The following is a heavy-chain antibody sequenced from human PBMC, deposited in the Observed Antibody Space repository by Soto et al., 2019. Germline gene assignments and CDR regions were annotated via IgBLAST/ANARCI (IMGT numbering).Heavy chain of an antibody. V-gene: IGHV4-59*01. CDR1: GGSISSYY. D-gene: IGHD3-22*01. CDR2: IYYSGST. CDR3: AREDYYYDSSGYSYYFDY. J-gene: IGHJ4*02. Sequence: PSETLSLTCTVAGGSISSYYWSWNRQPPGKGLEWIGYIYYSGSTNYNPSLKSRVTISVDKSKNQFSLKLSSVTAADTAVYYCAREDYYYDSSGYSYYFDYWGQGTLVTVSS.